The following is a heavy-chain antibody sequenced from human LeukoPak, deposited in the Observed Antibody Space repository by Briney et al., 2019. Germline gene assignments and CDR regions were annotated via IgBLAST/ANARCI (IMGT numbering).Heavy chain of an antibody. J-gene: IGHJ4*02. CDR2: INPSGGST. D-gene: IGHD3-10*01. Sequence: AASVKVSCKASGYTFTSYYMHWVRQAPGQGLEWMGIINPSGGSTSYAQKFQGRVTMTRNTSISTAYMELSSLRSEDTAVYYCARGFGATEEGWGQGTLVTVSS. V-gene: IGHV1-46*01. CDR1: GYTFTSYY. CDR3: ARGFGATEEG.